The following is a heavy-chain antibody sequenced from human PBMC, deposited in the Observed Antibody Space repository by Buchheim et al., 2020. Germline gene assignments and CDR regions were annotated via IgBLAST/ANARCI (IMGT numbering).Heavy chain of an antibody. V-gene: IGHV1-46*01. D-gene: IGHD3-10*01. Sequence: QVQLVQSGAEVKKPGASVKVSCKASGYTFTSYYMHWVRQAPGQGLEWMGIINPSGGSTSYAQKFQGRVTMTRDTSTSTVYIELSSLRSEDTAMYYCARDCDITMVRGDAFDYWGQGTL. CDR2: INPSGGST. J-gene: IGHJ4*02. CDR3: ARDCDITMVRGDAFDY. CDR1: GYTFTSYY.